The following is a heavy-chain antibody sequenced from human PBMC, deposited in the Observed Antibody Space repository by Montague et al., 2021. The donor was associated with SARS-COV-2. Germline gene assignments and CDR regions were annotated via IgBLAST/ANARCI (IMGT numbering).Heavy chain of an antibody. CDR1: GGSISSSNW. V-gene: IGHV4-4*02. J-gene: IGHJ1*01. CDR3: ASRGAGAGKVYFQH. D-gene: IGHD6-19*01. Sequence: SETLSLTCAVSGGSISSSNWWSWVRQPPGKGLEWIGEIYHSGSTNNNPSLKSRVTISVDKSKNQFSLKLSSVTAADTAVYYCASRGAGAGKVYFQHWGQGTLVTVSS. CDR2: IYHSGST.